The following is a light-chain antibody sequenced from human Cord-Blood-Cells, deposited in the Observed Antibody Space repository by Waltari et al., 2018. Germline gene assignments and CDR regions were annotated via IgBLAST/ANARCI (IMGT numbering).Light chain of an antibody. CDR1: QSISSY. Sequence: IQMTQSPSSLSASVGDRVTITCRASQSISSYLNWYQQKPVKAPKLLIYAASSLQSGDPSRFSGSGSGTDFSLTISSLQPEDFATYYSQQSYSTPWTFGQGTKVEIK. CDR2: AAS. V-gene: IGKV1-39*01. J-gene: IGKJ1*01. CDR3: QQSYSTPWT.